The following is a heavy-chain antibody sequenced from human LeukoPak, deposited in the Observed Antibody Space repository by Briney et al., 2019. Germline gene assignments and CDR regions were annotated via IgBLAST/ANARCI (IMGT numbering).Heavy chain of an antibody. V-gene: IGHV3-53*01. CDR1: GFTVSSNY. Sequence: GGSLRLSCAASGFTVSSNYMSGVRQSPGEGLEWVSVIYSGGSKYYADSVQARFTISRANSKNTLYLQMNSQRAADTAVYYCASEGRRDFWSGYSRETAFAIWGQGTMVTVSS. CDR3: ASEGRRDFWSGYSRETAFAI. J-gene: IGHJ3*02. CDR2: IYSGGSK. D-gene: IGHD3-3*01.